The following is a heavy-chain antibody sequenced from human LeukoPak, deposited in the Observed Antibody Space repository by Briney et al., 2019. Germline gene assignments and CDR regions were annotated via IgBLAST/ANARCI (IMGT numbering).Heavy chain of an antibody. Sequence: PSGTLSLTCAVSSGSISSSNWWSWAGQPPGKGVEWIVEMNHSGSTNYNPSFNSRVTISVDMSDNQVSLNLTSLTAADTAVYYCALGYNDIWELWGQGNMVTVSS. V-gene: IGHV4-4*02. J-gene: IGHJ4*02. D-gene: IGHD1-26*01. CDR3: ALGYNDIWEL. CDR2: MNHSGST. CDR1: SGSISSSNW.